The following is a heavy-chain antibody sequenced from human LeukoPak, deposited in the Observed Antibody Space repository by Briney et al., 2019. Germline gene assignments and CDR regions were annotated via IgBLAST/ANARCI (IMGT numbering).Heavy chain of an antibody. CDR2: VYHSGST. Sequence: PSQTLSLTCSVSGASFNRSGYYWSWIRQPPGKGLEWIGYVYHSGSTNYNPSLKSRVTISVDTSKNQFSLKLSSVTAADTAVYYCARVVYYDFWSGYHYAFDIWGQGTMVTVSS. CDR1: GASFNRSGYY. CDR3: ARVVYYDFWSGYHYAFDI. V-gene: IGHV4-30-2*01. D-gene: IGHD3-3*01. J-gene: IGHJ3*02.